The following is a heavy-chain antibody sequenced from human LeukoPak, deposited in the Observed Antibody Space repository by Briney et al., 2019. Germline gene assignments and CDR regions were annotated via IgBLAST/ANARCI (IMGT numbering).Heavy chain of an antibody. J-gene: IGHJ6*03. CDR3: AREGEPLYSSSIKASKVSYYYYYMDV. CDR2: IRYDGSNK. D-gene: IGHD6-6*01. Sequence: GGSLRLSCAASGFTFSSYWMSWVRQAPGKGLEWVAFIRYDGSNKYYAGSVKGRFTISRDNSKNTLYLQMNSLRAEDTAVYYCAREGEPLYSSSIKASKVSYYYYYMDVWGKGTTVTVSS. V-gene: IGHV3-30*02. CDR1: GFTFSSYW.